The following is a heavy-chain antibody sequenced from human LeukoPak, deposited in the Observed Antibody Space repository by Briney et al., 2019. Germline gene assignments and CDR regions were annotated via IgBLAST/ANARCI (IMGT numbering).Heavy chain of an antibody. CDR1: GFSFSTYS. J-gene: IGHJ4*02. D-gene: IGHD5-18*01. Sequence: PGGSLRLSCSASGFSFSTYSMSWVRQAPGEGLEWVSGISDSGGATYYADSVKGRFTISRDNSKNRLYLQMNSLRAEETAIYYCAKDRVGYRGARGLDYWGQGTLVTVSS. V-gene: IGHV3-23*01. CDR2: ISDSGGAT. CDR3: AKDRVGYRGARGLDY.